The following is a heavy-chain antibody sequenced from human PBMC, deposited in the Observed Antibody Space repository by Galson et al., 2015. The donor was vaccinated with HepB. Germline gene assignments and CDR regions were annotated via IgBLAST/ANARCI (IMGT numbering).Heavy chain of an antibody. V-gene: IGHV3-23*01. CDR1: GFTFGNSD. Sequence: SLRLSCAASGFTFGNSDMHWVRQAPGKGLEWVSAISVSGANTYYADSVKGRFTISRDNSKDTLHLQMNSLRLEDTAIYYCAKRYCSGSVCYPIDSWGQGALVTVSP. D-gene: IGHD2-8*02. J-gene: IGHJ4*02. CDR3: AKRYCSGSVCYPIDS. CDR2: ISVSGANT.